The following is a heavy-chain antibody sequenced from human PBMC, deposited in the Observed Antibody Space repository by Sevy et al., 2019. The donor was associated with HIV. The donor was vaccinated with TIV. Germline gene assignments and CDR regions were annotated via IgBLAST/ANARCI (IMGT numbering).Heavy chain of an antibody. V-gene: IGHV3-23*01. J-gene: IGHJ4*02. CDR1: GFTFSSYA. Sequence: GGSLRLSCAASGFTFSSYAMSWVRQAPGKGLEWVSAISGRGGSTYYADSVKGRFTISRDNSKNTLYLQMNSLRAEDTAVYYCARPSGGRVSQLDYWGQGTLVTVSS. D-gene: IGHD2-8*01. CDR2: ISGRGGST. CDR3: ARPSGGRVSQLDY.